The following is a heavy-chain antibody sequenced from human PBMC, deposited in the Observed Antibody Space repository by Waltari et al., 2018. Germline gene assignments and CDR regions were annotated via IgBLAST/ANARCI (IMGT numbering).Heavy chain of an antibody. D-gene: IGHD3-9*01. CDR3: ARLPLNYAVDV. Sequence: QLQLQESGPGLVKPSETLSLTSTVSGGSISSRTYYWGWIRQPPGKGLECIGSIYYSGTTYHNPSLKSRITISIDTSQNQFSLKLYSVTAADTAVYYCARLPLNYAVDVWGQGTTVTVSS. CDR1: GGSISSRTYY. CDR2: IYYSGTT. V-gene: IGHV4-39*07. J-gene: IGHJ6*02.